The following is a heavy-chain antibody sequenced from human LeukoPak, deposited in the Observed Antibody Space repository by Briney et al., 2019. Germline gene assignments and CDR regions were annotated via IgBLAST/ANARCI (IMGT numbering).Heavy chain of an antibody. D-gene: IGHD3-10*01. CDR3: ARQAYGPGTFPLEL. J-gene: IGHJ4*02. CDR1: GFTFSDFV. V-gene: IGHV3-21*01. CDR2: ITATTNDM. Sequence: GGSLRLSCAASGFTFSDFVMHWVRQAPGKGLEWVSSITATTNDMFNADSVKGRFTISRHNAKRSLYLQMNSLRADDPALYYCARQAYGPGTFPLELWGQGTLVTVSS.